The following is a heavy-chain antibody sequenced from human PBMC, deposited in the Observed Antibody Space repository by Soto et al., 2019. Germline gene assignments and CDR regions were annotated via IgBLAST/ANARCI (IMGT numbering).Heavy chain of an antibody. CDR1: GFTVSSNY. V-gene: IGHV3-53*01. D-gene: IGHD4-17*01. Sequence: LRLSCAASGFTVSSNYMSWVRQAPGKGLEWVSVIYSGGSTYYADSVKGRFTISRGNSKNTLYLQMNSLRAEDTAVYYCATDYGGIQGYFQHWGQGTLVTVSS. CDR2: IYSGGST. J-gene: IGHJ1*01. CDR3: ATDYGGIQGYFQH.